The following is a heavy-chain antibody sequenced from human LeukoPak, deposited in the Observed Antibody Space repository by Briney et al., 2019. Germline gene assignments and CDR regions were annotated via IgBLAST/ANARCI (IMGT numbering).Heavy chain of an antibody. V-gene: IGHV1-69*05. Sequence: SVKVSCKASGGTFSSYAIRWVRQAPGQGREWMGRIIPIFGTANYAQKFQGRVTITTDESTSTAYMELSSLRSEDTAVYYCASLYCSSTSCYPPFDPWGQGTLVTVSS. CDR3: ASLYCSSTSCYPPFDP. D-gene: IGHD2-2*01. CDR1: GGTFSSYA. CDR2: IIPIFGTA. J-gene: IGHJ5*02.